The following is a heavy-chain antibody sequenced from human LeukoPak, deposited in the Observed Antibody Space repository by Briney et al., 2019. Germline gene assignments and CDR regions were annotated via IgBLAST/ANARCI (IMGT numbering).Heavy chain of an antibody. CDR2: TYYRSKWYN. D-gene: IGHD6-13*01. Sequence: SQTLSLTCAISGDSVSSNSAVWNWIRQSPSRGLEWLGRTYYRSKWYNDYAVSVKSRITIKPDTSKSQFSLQLNSVTPDDTAVYYCVRLAAAFGAFDIWGQGTMVTVYS. CDR1: GDSVSSNSAV. CDR3: VRLAAAFGAFDI. V-gene: IGHV6-1*01. J-gene: IGHJ3*02.